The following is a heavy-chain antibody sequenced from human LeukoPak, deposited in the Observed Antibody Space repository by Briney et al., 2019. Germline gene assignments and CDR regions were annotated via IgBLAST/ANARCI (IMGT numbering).Heavy chain of an antibody. Sequence: GGSLRLSCAASGFTFSSYSMNWVRQAPGKGLEWVSSIRSSSSYIFYADSVKGRFTISRDNAKNSLYLQMNSLRAEDTAVYYCARSSPGQAWFDPWGQGTLVTVSS. J-gene: IGHJ5*02. CDR2: IRSSSSYI. CDR3: ARSSPGQAWFDP. V-gene: IGHV3-21*01. CDR1: GFTFSSYS. D-gene: IGHD2-2*01.